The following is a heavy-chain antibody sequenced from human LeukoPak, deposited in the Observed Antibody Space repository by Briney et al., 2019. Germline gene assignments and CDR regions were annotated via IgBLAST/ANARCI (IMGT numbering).Heavy chain of an antibody. J-gene: IGHJ3*02. CDR1: GGTFSSYE. Sequence: ASVKVPCKASGGTFSSYEISWVRQAPGQGLEWMGGIIPMFDTANYAQKFQDRVTITADESTSTAYMELSSLRSEDTAVYYCAKERGTTGTPHADALDIWGQGTMVTVSS. V-gene: IGHV1-69*13. CDR3: AKERGTTGTPHADALDI. CDR2: IIPMFDTA. D-gene: IGHD1-1*01.